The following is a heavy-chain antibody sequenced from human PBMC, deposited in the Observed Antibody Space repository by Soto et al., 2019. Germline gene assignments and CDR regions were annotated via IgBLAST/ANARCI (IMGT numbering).Heavy chain of an antibody. CDR1: GGSISSSSYY. CDR3: ARLRYSSGWHGGYYYYGMDV. J-gene: IGHJ6*02. V-gene: IGHV4-39*01. D-gene: IGHD6-19*01. CDR2: IYYSGST. Sequence: SETLSLTCTVSGGSISSSSYYWGWIRQPPGKGLEWIGSIYYSGSTYYNPSLKSRVTISVDTSKNQFSLKLSSVTAADTAVYYCARLRYSSGWHGGYYYYGMDVWGQGTTVTV.